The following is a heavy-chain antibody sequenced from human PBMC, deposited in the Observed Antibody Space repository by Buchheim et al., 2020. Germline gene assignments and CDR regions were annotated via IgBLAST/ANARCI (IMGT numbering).Heavy chain of an antibody. J-gene: IGHJ4*02. CDR3: AKESPYCSRTSCRLYYFDY. Sequence: EVQLLESGGGLVQPGGSLRLSCAASGLTFTSYAMSWVRQAPGKGLEWVSSISGSGGSTSYADSVKGRFPISRDNSLHTLYLQMNSLRAEDTAVYYCAKESPYCSRTSCRLYYFDYWGQGTL. D-gene: IGHD2-2*01. CDR2: ISGSGGST. CDR1: GLTFTSYA. V-gene: IGHV3-23*01.